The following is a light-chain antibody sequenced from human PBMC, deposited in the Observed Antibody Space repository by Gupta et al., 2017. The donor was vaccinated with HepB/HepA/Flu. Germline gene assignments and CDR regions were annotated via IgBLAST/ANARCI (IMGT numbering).Light chain of an antibody. CDR2: GAS. CDR3: QQYCSSWT. CDR1: QSVSSSY. V-gene: IGKV3-20*01. J-gene: IGKJ1*01. Sequence: EIVLTQSPGTLSLSPGERATLSCRASQSVSSSYLAWYQQKPGQAPRLIIYGASSRATGSPGRFSGRGYLKDFTLTSSRRENEDFAVYYGQQYCSSWTFGQGTKVEIK.